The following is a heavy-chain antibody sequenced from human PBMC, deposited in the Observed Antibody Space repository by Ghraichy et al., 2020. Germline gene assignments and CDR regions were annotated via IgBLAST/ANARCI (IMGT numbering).Heavy chain of an antibody. V-gene: IGHV3-48*03. Sequence: LSLTCAASGFTFSSYEMNWVRQAPGKGLEWVSYISSSGSTIYYADSVKGRFTISRDNAKNSLYLQMNSLRAEDTAVYYCARDALSGWSSYYYYGMDVWGQGTTVTVSS. CDR1: GFTFSSYE. CDR3: ARDALSGWSSYYYYGMDV. CDR2: ISSSGSTI. J-gene: IGHJ6*02. D-gene: IGHD6-19*01.